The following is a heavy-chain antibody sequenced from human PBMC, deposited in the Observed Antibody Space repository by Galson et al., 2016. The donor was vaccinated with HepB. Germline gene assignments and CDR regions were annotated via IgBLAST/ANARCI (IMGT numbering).Heavy chain of an antibody. CDR2: ISGSGGST. CDR1: GLTFSSHS. J-gene: IGHJ4*02. V-gene: IGHV3-23*01. CDR3: AKYRDHSSGYYPLDY. Sequence: SLRLSCAASGLTFSSHSMTWVRQALGKGLEWVSVISGSGGSTYYADPVKGRFTISRDNSKNTVYLQMNSLRAEDTAVYYCAKYRDHSSGYYPLDYWGQGTLVTVSS. D-gene: IGHD3-22*01.